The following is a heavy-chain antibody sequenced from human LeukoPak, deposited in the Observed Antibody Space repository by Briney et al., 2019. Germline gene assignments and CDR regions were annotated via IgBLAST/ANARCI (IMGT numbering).Heavy chain of an antibody. J-gene: IGHJ6*02. CDR2: ISTSGSTT. Sequence: GGSLRLSCAASGFTFSSYSMNWVRQAPGKGLEWVSYISTSGSTTYYADSVKGRFTISRDNAKNSLYLQMNSLRAEDTAVYYCARTAAGGNYYGMDVWGQGTTVTVSS. CDR1: GFTFSSYS. CDR3: ARTAAGGNYYGMDV. V-gene: IGHV3-48*04. D-gene: IGHD3-16*01.